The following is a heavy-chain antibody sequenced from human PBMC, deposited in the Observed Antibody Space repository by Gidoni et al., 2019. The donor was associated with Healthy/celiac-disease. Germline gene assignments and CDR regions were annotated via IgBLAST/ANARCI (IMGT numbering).Heavy chain of an antibody. V-gene: IGHV3-30*01. D-gene: IGHD6-6*01. J-gene: IGHJ6*02. Sequence: QVQLVESGGGVVQHGRSLRLSCDASGFPFSSYARHWVRQAPGKGLEWVAVISYDVSNKYYADSVKGRFTISRDNSKNTLYLQMNSLRAEDTAVYYCARDRMAARPYYYYYGIDVWGQGTTVTVSS. CDR2: ISYDVSNK. CDR3: ARDRMAARPYYYYYGIDV. CDR1: GFPFSSYA.